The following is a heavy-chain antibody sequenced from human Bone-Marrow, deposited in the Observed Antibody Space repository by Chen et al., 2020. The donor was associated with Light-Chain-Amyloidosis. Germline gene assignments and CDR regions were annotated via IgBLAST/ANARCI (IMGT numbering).Heavy chain of an antibody. CDR1: GYTFPNYL. CDR3: ARRRDGYNFDY. CDR2: ISPDGSDA. Sequence: EVQLEQSGPEVKKPGESLKISCKGSGYTFPNYLIGWVRQMPGKGLEWMGVISPDGSDARYSPSFEGHVTISADKSITTSCLQWRSLNASDTAMYYCARRRDGYNFDYWGQGTLVTVSS. V-gene: IGHV5-51*01. J-gene: IGHJ4*02. D-gene: IGHD5-12*01.